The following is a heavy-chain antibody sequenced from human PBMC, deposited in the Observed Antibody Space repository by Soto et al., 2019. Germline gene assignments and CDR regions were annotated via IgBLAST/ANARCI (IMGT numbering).Heavy chain of an antibody. J-gene: IGHJ6*02. CDR3: ERVIRSLYYYYGMDV. CDR2: MNPNSGNT. CDR1: GYTFTSYY. D-gene: IGHD4-17*01. Sequence: ASVKVSFKASGYTFTSYYINWVRQATGQWLEWMGWMNPNSGNTGYAQKFQGRVTMNRNTSISTAYMELSSLRSEDTAVYYCERVIRSLYYYYGMDVWAQGITDTVSS. V-gene: IGHV1-8*01.